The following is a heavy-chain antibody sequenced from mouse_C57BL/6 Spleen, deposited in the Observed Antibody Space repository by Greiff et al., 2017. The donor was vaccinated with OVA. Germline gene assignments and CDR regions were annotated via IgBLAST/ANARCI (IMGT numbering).Heavy chain of an antibody. CDR3: ARKEGSRGFDY. J-gene: IGHJ2*01. CDR1: GYAFTNYL. V-gene: IGHV1-54*01. D-gene: IGHD1-1*01. CDR2: INPGSGGT. Sequence: VKLMESGAELVRPGTSVKVSCKASGYAFTNYLIEWVKQRPGQGLEWIGVINPGSGGTNYNEKFKGKATLTADKSSSTAYMQLSSLTSEDSAVYFCARKEGSRGFDYWGQGTTLTVSS.